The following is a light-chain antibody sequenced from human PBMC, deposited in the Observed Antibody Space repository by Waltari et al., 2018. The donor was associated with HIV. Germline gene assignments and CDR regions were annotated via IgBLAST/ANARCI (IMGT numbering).Light chain of an antibody. CDR2: RND. J-gene: IGLJ1*01. Sequence: QSVLTQPPSASGTPGQRVTISCSGSSSNIGSNPINWYRQLPGTAPKLLIYRNDGGPSGVPDRFSGSKSRTSASLAISGLQSEDEADYDCAAWDDSLHGYFFGTGTKVTVV. V-gene: IGLV1-44*01. CDR3: AAWDDSLHGYF. CDR1: SSNIGSNP.